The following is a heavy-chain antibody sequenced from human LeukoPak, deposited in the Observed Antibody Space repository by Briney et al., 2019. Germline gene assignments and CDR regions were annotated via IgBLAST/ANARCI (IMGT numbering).Heavy chain of an antibody. V-gene: IGHV3-11*04. CDR3: ARRDWVSGAVRAFDI. CDR2: ISNDSVAK. CDR1: GFMFSDYY. J-gene: IGHJ3*02. D-gene: IGHD3-3*01. Sequence: GGSLRLSCVGSGFMFSDYYMSWIRQAPGKGLEWVSYISNDSVAKYYVDSVRGRFTISRDNAKKSMYLQMSGLRVEDTAVYYCARRDWVSGAVRAFDIWGQGTMVTVSS.